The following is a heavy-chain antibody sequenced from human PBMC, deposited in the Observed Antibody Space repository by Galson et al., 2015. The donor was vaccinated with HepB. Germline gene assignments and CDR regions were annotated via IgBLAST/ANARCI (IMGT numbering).Heavy chain of an antibody. J-gene: IGHJ4*02. D-gene: IGHD1-7*01. CDR2: ISYDGTDK. CDR3: AREDNWNYWVY. CDR1: GFTFSNYG. V-gene: IGHV3-30-3*01. Sequence: SLRLSCAASGFTFSNYGLHWVRQAPGKGLEWVAIISYDGTDKKYADSVKGRFTISRDNSKNTLYLQWNSLRAEDTAVYYCAREDNWNYWVYWGQGTLVTVSS.